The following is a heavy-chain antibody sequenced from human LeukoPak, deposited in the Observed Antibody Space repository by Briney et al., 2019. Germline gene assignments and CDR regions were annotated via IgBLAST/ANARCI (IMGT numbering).Heavy chain of an antibody. CDR2: IIPIIGRA. V-gene: IGHV1-69*08. Sequence: SVKVSCKASGGTFSTHSISWARQAPGQGLEWMGRIIPIIGRAIYAQKFQGRVTITADKSTSTAYMELSSLRSEDTAVYYCARDLGSSGWYGYYYYYGMDVWGQGTTVTVSS. CDR1: GGTFSTHS. J-gene: IGHJ6*02. CDR3: ARDLGSSGWYGYYYYYGMDV. D-gene: IGHD6-19*01.